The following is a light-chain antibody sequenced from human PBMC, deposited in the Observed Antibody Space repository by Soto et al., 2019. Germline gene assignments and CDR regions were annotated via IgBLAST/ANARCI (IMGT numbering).Light chain of an antibody. V-gene: IGKV1-5*01. J-gene: IGKJ1*01. CDR3: QQYNSYWT. Sequence: DIQMTQSPSTLSASVGDRVTITCRASQTISNWLAWYQQKPGKAPWLLIYDASSLESGVPSRFSGSGSGTEFSLTISSLQPDDFATYSCQQYNSYWTFGQGTKVEIK. CDR1: QTISNW. CDR2: DAS.